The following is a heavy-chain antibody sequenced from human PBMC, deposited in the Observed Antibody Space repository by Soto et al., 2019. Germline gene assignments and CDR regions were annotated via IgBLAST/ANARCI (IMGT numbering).Heavy chain of an antibody. CDR1: GYTFTSYG. Sequence: QVQLVQSGAEVKKPGASVKVSCKASGYTFTSYGISWVRQAPGQGLEWMGWISAYNGNTNYAQKLQGRVTMTTDTTTSPAYMELRRMRSHDTAVYYCARESSSSCHDYWGQGTMVNVSS. J-gene: IGHJ4*02. D-gene: IGHD6-13*01. CDR2: ISAYNGNT. V-gene: IGHV1-18*01. CDR3: ARESSSSCHDY.